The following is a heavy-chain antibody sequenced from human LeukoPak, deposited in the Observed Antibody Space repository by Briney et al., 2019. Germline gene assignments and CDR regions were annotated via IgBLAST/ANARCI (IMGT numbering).Heavy chain of an antibody. Sequence: GASVKVSCKASGGTFSSYAISWVRQAPGQGLEWMGRIIPILGIANYAQKFQGRVTITADKSTSTAYMELSSLRSEDTAVYYCARAGDGEMATNAFQNGDAFDIWGQGTMVTVSS. V-gene: IGHV1-69*04. CDR1: GGTFSSYA. CDR2: IIPILGIA. CDR3: ARAGDGEMATNAFQNGDAFDI. J-gene: IGHJ3*02. D-gene: IGHD5-24*01.